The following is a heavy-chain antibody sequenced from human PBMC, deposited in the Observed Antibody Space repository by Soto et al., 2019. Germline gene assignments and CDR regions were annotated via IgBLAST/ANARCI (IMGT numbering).Heavy chain of an antibody. CDR2: IYDGGNS. CDR1: GGSIRSSTSY. Sequence: QLQLQESGPGLVKPSATLSLTCTVSGGSIRSSTSYWGWVRQPPGKGLEWIAIIYDGGNSHYHPSLRSRVTLSVDTAKTQFSLRLSSVDAADTAVYYCARHYRGSRHQGFDYRGQGTLGTVSS. V-gene: IGHV4-39*01. D-gene: IGHD3-16*01. J-gene: IGHJ4*02. CDR3: ARHYRGSRHQGFDY.